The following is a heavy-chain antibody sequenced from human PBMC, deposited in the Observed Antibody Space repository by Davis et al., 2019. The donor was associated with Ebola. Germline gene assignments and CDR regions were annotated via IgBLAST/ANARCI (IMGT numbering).Heavy chain of an antibody. CDR1: GGTFSSYA. Sequence: SVKVSCKASGGTFSSYAISWVRQAPGQGLEWMGWISAYNGNTNYAQKFQGRVTITADESTSTAYMELSSLRSEDTAVYYCARSGSWIAARSPFDYWGQGTLVTVSS. CDR2: ISAYNGNT. D-gene: IGHD6-6*01. J-gene: IGHJ4*02. CDR3: ARSGSWIAARSPFDY. V-gene: IGHV1-69*13.